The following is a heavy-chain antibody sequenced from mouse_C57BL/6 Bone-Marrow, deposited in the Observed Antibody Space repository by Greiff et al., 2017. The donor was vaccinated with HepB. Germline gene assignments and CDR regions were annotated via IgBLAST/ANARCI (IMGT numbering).Heavy chain of an antibody. D-gene: IGHD2-5*01. V-gene: IGHV6-6*01. CDR2: IRNKANNHAT. J-gene: IGHJ2*01. CDR3: TPYYSNSRFDY. CDR1: GFTFSDAW. Sequence: DVMLVESGGGLVQPGGSMKLSCAASGFTFSDAWMDWVRQSPEKGLEWVSEIRNKANNHATYYAESVKGRFTISRDDSKRSVYLQMNSLRAEDTGIYYCTPYYSNSRFDYWGQGTTLTVSS.